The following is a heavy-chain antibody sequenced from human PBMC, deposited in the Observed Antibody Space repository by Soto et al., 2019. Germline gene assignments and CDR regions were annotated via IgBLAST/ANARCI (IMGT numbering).Heavy chain of an antibody. CDR3: AKEGAGPQYYYYYGMDV. Sequence: GASVKVSCKASGGTFSSYAISWVRQAPGQGLEWMGGIIPIFGTANYAQKFQGRVTITADESTSTAYMELSSLRSEDTAVYYCAKEGAGPQYYYYYGMDVWGQGTTVTVSS. J-gene: IGHJ6*02. CDR2: IIPIFGTA. V-gene: IGHV1-69*13. CDR1: GGTFSSYA.